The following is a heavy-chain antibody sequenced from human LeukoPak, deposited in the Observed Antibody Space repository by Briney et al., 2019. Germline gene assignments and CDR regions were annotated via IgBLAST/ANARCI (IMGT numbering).Heavy chain of an antibody. D-gene: IGHD3-22*01. CDR2: IYNNGRA. CDR1: GGSISSYY. CDR3: ARGGGGHYDNSGYYYRLKYYYYMDV. V-gene: IGHV4-59*01. Sequence: SETLSLTCTVSGGSISSYYWSWIRQSPGKGLEWIGEIYNNGRANYNPSPKSRVTISVDTSTNQFSLKLNSMTAADTAVYYCARGGGGHYDNSGYYYRLKYYYYMDVWGTGTTVTISS. J-gene: IGHJ6*03.